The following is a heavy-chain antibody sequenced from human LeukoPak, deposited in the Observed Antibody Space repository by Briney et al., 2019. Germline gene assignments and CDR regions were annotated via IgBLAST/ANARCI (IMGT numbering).Heavy chain of an antibody. V-gene: IGHV1-18*01. D-gene: IGHD3-3*01. J-gene: IGHJ4*02. CDR2: ISAYNGNT. CDR1: GYTFTSYG. Sequence: ASVKVSCKASGYTFTSYGISWVRQAPGQGLEWMGWISAYNGNTNYAQKLQGRVTMTTDTSTSTAYMELRSLRSDDTAVYYCAREDYDFWSTSFTGPLPYYFKFWGQGTLVTVSS. CDR3: AREDYDFWSTSFTGPLPYYFKF.